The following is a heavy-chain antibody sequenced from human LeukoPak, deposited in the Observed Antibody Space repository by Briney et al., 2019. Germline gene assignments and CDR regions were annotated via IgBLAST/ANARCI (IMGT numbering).Heavy chain of an antibody. CDR1: GFTFSSYW. V-gene: IGHV3-7*01. CDR3: ARGPAAGNLLGY. Sequence: GGSLRLSCAASGFTFSSYWMSWVRQAPGKGLEWVGNIKQDGSEKYYVDSVKGRFTISRDNAKNSLFLQMNRLRAEDTAVYYCARGPAAGNLLGYWGQGTLVTVSA. D-gene: IGHD6-19*01. CDR2: IKQDGSEK. J-gene: IGHJ4*02.